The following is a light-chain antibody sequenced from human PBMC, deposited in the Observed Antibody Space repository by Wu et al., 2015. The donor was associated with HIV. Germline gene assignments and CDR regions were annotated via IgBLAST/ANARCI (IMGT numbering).Light chain of an antibody. CDR3: QQLNSFPLT. CDR1: QDIFTY. V-gene: IGKV1-13*02. J-gene: IGKJ5*01. Sequence: AIQLTQSPSSLSASIGDRVNITCRASQDIFTYLAWYQQTPGKAPRVLIYDASTLQRGVSSRFSDSGSGTDFTLTISGLQREDFAIYFCQQLNSFPLTFGLGSRLEI. CDR2: DAS.